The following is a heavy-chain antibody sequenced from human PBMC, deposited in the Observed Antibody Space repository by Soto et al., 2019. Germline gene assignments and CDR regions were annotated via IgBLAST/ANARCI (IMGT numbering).Heavy chain of an antibody. CDR1: GYTFTSYG. CDR2: ISAYNGNT. J-gene: IGHJ4*02. D-gene: IGHD3-22*01. Sequence: QVQLVQSGAEVKKPGASVKVSCKASGYTFTSYGISWVRQAPGQGLEWMGWISAYNGNTNYAQKLQGRVTMTTDTSXXTXYXXLRSLRSDDTDVYYCARDLGRYYDSSGYYEGVYDYWGQGTLVTVSS. CDR3: ARDLGRYYDSSGYYEGVYDY. V-gene: IGHV1-18*01.